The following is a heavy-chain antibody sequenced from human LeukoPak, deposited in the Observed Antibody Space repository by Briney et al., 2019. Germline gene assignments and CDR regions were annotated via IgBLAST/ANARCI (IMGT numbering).Heavy chain of an antibody. CDR3: ARGSGSYYSSYYFDY. J-gene: IGHJ4*02. CDR2: IKQDGSEK. Sequence: GGSLRLSCAASGFTFSSYWMSWVRQAPGKGLEWVANIKQDGSEKYYVDSVKGRFTISRDNAKNSLYLQMNSLRAEDTAVYYCARGSGSYYSSYYFDYWGQGTLVTVSS. D-gene: IGHD1-26*01. V-gene: IGHV3-7*01. CDR1: GFTFSSYW.